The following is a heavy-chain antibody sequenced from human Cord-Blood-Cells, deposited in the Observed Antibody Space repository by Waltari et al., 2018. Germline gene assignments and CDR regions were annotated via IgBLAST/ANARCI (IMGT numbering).Heavy chain of an antibody. J-gene: IGHJ6*02. V-gene: IGHV1-69*01. CDR2: IIPDFGTA. Sequence: QVQLVQSGAEVKKPGSSVKVSCKASGGTFSSYAISWVRQAPGQGLEWMGRIIPDFGTANYAQKFQGRVTITADESTSTAYMELSSLRSEDTAVYYCARDQNTDCSSTSCYYYYGMDVWGQGTTVTVSS. CDR3: ARDQNTDCSSTSCYYYYGMDV. CDR1: GGTFSSYA. D-gene: IGHD2-2*01.